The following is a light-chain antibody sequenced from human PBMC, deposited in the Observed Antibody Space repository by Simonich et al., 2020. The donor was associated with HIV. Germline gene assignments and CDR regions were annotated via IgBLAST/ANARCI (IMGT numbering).Light chain of an antibody. V-gene: IGKV3-20*01. CDR1: QSVSSSY. CDR2: GAS. CDR3: QQYGSSPPYT. J-gene: IGKJ2*01. Sequence: EIVLTQSPGTLSLSPGERATLSCRASQSVSSSYLAWYQQKSGKAPRLLIYGASNRATGIPDRFSGSWSGTDFTLTISRLEPEDFAVYYCQQYGSSPPYTFGQGTKLEIK.